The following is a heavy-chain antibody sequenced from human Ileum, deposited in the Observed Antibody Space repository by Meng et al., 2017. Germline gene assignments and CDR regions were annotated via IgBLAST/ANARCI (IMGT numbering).Heavy chain of an antibody. CDR1: GFVFENAW. Sequence: EVQVVEAGGGLVQPGGSLRISCAASGFVFENAWMNWLRQAPGKGLEWVGRIKTNTEGGAIDYAAPVKGRFIISRDDSQNTMYLQMNSLKTEDTAVYFCASWLNSWGQGTLVTVSS. D-gene: IGHD3-16*01. J-gene: IGHJ1*01. V-gene: IGHV3-15*01. CDR3: ASWLNS. CDR2: IKTNTEGGAI.